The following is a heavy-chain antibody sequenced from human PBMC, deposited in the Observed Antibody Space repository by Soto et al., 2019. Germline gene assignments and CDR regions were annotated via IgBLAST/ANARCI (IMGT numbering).Heavy chain of an antibody. CDR2: ISDDGSIK. CDR1: VLSFTTYA. V-gene: IGHV3-30-3*01. D-gene: IGHD5-18*01. Sequence: GWSLRLSCASSVLSFTTYAMHWVRQAPGKGLEWVAVISDDGSIKYYADSVKGRFTISRDNSKNTFSLQMNSLRGDDTAVYFCARAIETAMDPCDYWGQGTLVTVSS. CDR3: ARAIETAMDPCDY. J-gene: IGHJ4*02.